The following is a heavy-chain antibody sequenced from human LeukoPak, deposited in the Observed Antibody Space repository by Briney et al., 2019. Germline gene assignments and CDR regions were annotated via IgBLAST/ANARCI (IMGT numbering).Heavy chain of an antibody. D-gene: IGHD1-20*01. V-gene: IGHV3-30*02. CDR2: IRYDGSKQ. Sequence: GGSLRLSCAASGFTLRSYGVNWVRQAAGKGLEWVTFIRYDGSKQYYADSVKGRFTISRDNSKKTVYLQMNSLRTEDTAVYYCARGTLTGLPYYSFMDVWGKGTTVTISS. CDR1: GFTLRSYG. J-gene: IGHJ6*03. CDR3: ARGTLTGLPYYSFMDV.